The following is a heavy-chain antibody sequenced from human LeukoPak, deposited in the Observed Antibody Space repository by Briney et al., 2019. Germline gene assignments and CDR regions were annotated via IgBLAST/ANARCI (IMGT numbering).Heavy chain of an antibody. CDR2: IIPIFGTA. D-gene: IGHD3-16*01. CDR1: GGTFSSYA. CDR3: ARDSARERGLWFDP. Sequence: SVKVSCKASGGTFSSYAISWVRQAPGQGLEWMGGIIPIFGTANYAQKFQGRVTITADKSTSTAYMELSSLRSKDTAVYYCARDSARERGLWFDPWGQGTLVTVSS. V-gene: IGHV1-69*06. J-gene: IGHJ5*02.